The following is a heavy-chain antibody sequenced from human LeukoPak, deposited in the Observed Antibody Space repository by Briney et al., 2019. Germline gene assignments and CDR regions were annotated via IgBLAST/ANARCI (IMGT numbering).Heavy chain of an antibody. J-gene: IGHJ5*02. Sequence: GGSLRLSCAASGFTFSSYSMNWVRRAPGKGLEWVSYISSSSSTIYYADSVKGRFTISRDNAKNSLYLQMNSLRAEDTAVYYCARALSYDILTGYPSWGQGTLVTVSS. CDR2: ISSSSSTI. V-gene: IGHV3-48*04. CDR1: GFTFSSYS. CDR3: ARALSYDILTGYPS. D-gene: IGHD3-9*01.